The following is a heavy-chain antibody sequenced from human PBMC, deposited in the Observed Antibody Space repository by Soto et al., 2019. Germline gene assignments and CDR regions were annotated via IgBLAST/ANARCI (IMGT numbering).Heavy chain of an antibody. CDR3: ATEMVAATGRFDP. Sequence: SDTLSLTLNAPGGSISSYYWSWILQPAGKGLEWIGRVYTSGSTNYNPYLKSRVTMSLDTSKNHFTLNLNSVTAAETAVYYCATEMVAATGRFDPWGQGTLVTVSS. CDR2: VYTSGST. V-gene: IGHV4-4*07. CDR1: GGSISSYY. D-gene: IGHD2-15*01. J-gene: IGHJ5*02.